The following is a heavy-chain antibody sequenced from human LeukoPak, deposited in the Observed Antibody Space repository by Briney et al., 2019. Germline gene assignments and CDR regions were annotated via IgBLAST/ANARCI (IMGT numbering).Heavy chain of an antibody. V-gene: IGHV3-23*01. CDR1: GFTFGDYA. CDR2: ISGSGGST. CDR3: AKDMYSGSYDDAFDI. Sequence: GGSLRLSCTASGFTFGDYAMSWVRQAPGKGLEWVSAISGSGGSTYYADSVKGRFTISRDNSKNTLYLQMNSLRAEDTAVYYCAKDMYSGSYDDAFDIWGQGTMVTVSS. J-gene: IGHJ3*02. D-gene: IGHD1-26*01.